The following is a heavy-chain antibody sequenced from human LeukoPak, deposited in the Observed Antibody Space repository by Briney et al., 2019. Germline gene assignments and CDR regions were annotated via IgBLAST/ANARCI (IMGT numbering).Heavy chain of an antibody. CDR3: ARPPSIAYCGGDCLQTFQH. Sequence: LETLSLTCTVSGGLVSATTSYWGWIRQPPGKGLEWIGKVYSGGSAYYNPSLRSRATISVDTSKNQFSLKLTSVTAADTAVYYCARPPSIAYCGGDCLQTFQHWGQGTLVIVSS. D-gene: IGHD2-21*02. CDR1: GGLVSATTSY. J-gene: IGHJ1*01. CDR2: VYSGGSA. V-gene: IGHV4-39*01.